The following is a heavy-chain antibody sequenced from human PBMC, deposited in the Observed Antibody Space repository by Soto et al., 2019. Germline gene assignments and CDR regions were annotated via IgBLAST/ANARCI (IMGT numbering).Heavy chain of an antibody. Sequence: QVQLVQSGAEVKRPGASLKVSCKASGYTFTGYYIHWVRQAPGQGLGWVGPINCSTGATSSARGFQGWVTKTSDTSGGTAYMEPIRLTSDVTAFYYCARAGTARLGGFMDIWGQGTKVTVSS. CDR2: INCSTGAT. V-gene: IGHV1-2*04. CDR1: GYTFTGYY. D-gene: IGHD3-16*01. J-gene: IGHJ6*02. CDR3: ARAGTARLGGFMDI.